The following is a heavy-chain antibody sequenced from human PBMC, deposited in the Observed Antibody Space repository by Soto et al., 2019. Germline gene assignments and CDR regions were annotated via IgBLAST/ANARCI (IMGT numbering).Heavy chain of an antibody. D-gene: IGHD4-17*01. CDR3: ARQEGADYGDYVWRAYAFDI. J-gene: IGHJ3*02. Sequence: SETLSLTCTVSGGSISSSSYYWGWIRQPPGKGLEWIGSSYYSGSTYYTPSLKSRVTISVDTSKNQFSLKLSSVTAADTAVYYCARQEGADYGDYVWRAYAFDIWGQGTMVTVSS. V-gene: IGHV4-39*01. CDR1: GGSISSSSYY. CDR2: SYYSGST.